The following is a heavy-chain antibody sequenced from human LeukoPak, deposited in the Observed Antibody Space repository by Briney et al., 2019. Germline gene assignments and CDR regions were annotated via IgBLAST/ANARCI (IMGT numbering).Heavy chain of an antibody. V-gene: IGHV3-30*18. CDR3: AKVGRGAIEAD. Sequence: GESLRLSCAGSGFTFSDFGMHWVRQAPGKGLQWLAMISSDGNIKVSLDSVKGRFTTSRENSKNTLYLEMTRLSVEDTAVYYCAKVGRGAIEADWGQGTLVIVSS. CDR2: ISSDGNIK. J-gene: IGHJ4*02. CDR1: GFTFSDFG. D-gene: IGHD3-10*01.